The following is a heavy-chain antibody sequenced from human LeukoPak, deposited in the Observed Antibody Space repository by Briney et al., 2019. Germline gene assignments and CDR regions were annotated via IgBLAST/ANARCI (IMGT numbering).Heavy chain of an antibody. CDR3: ARTPGGGSSGYDYRYFDR. CDR2: INPHSGGQ. CDR1: GYTFTGYY. Sequence: ASVKVSCKASGYTFTGYYMHWVRRAPGQGLEWMGWINPHSGGQNYAQKLQGRGTIPRDTCRSTDYMGLSRLRSDDTAVYCCARTPGGGSSGYDYRYFDRWGRGTLVTVSS. D-gene: IGHD3-22*01. J-gene: IGHJ2*01. V-gene: IGHV1-2*02.